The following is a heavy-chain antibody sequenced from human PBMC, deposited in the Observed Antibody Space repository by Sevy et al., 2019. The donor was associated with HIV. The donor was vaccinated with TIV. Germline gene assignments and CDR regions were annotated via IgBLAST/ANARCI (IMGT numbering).Heavy chain of an antibody. CDR1: GFTFSTYS. Sequence: GGSLRLSCAASGFTFSTYSMNWVRQAPGKGLEWVSAISGSGGSTYYADSVKGRFTISRDNSKNTLYLQMNSLRAEDTAVYYCAKLEAAADSSGYYSTIYYFDYWGQGTLVTVSS. J-gene: IGHJ4*02. CDR2: ISGSGGST. V-gene: IGHV3-23*01. CDR3: AKLEAAADSSGYYSTIYYFDY. D-gene: IGHD3-22*01.